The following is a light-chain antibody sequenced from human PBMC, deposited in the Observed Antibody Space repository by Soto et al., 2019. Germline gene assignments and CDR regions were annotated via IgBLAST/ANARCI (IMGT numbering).Light chain of an antibody. J-gene: IGKJ1*01. CDR3: QQYNDWPRT. V-gene: IGKV3-15*01. CDR2: GAS. CDR1: QGIGST. Sequence: IVFTQSPGTPSLSPGEGATLSSRASQGIGSTLAWYQQKPGQTPRLLIYGASTRATGVPARFSGSGSGTEFTLTISSLQSEDFAVYYCQQYNDWPRTFGQGTKVDI.